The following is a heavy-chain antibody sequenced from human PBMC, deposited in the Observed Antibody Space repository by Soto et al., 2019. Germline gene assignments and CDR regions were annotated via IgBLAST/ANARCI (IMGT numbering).Heavy chain of an antibody. CDR1: GGCISSYY. CDR3: AFSSSWYEFDY. CDR2: IYYSGST. D-gene: IGHD6-13*01. Sequence: TLSRTCTVSGGCISSYYWSWIRQPPGKGLEWIGYIYYSGSTNYNPSLKSRVTISVDTSKNQFSLKLSSVTAADTAVYYCAFSSSWYEFDYWGQGTLVTVSS. V-gene: IGHV4-59*08. J-gene: IGHJ4*02.